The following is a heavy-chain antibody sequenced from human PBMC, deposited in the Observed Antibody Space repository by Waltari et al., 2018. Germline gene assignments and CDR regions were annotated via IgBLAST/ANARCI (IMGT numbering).Heavy chain of an antibody. J-gene: IGHJ3*02. CDR1: GGSFSGYY. CDR3: ARDRGSGDYGYGPIAFDI. CDR2: INQCGST. D-gene: IGHD4-17*01. Sequence: QVQLQQWGAGLLKPSETLSLTCAVYGGSFSGYYWSWIRQPPGQGLEWIGEINQCGSTNYNPSLKGRVTISVYTSKNQFSLKLSSVTAADTAVYYCARDRGSGDYGYGPIAFDIWGQGTMVTVSS. V-gene: IGHV4-34*01.